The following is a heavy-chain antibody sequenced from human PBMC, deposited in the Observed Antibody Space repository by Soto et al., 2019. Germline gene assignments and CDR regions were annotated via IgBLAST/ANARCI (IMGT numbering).Heavy chain of an antibody. CDR1: GASISTYY. CDR2: INYSGST. D-gene: IGHD1-26*01. V-gene: IGHV4-59*01. Sequence: SETLSLTCTVSGASISTYYWNWIRQPPGKGLEWNGYINYSGSTNYNPSLKSRVTISVDTSKNQFSLKLTSVTAADTALYYCARGGGYHDYWGQGTVVTVSS. CDR3: ARGGGYHDY. J-gene: IGHJ4*02.